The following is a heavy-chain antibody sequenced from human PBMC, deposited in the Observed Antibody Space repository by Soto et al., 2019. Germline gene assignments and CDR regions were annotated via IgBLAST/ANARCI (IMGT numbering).Heavy chain of an antibody. Sequence: GESLKISCNGSGYSFTIYWIGWVRQMPGKGLEWMGIIYPGDSDTRYSPSFQGQVTISADKSISTAYLQWSSLKASDTAMYYCARTEQLYYYGMDVWGQGTTVTVSS. CDR3: ARTEQLYYYGMDV. J-gene: IGHJ6*02. V-gene: IGHV5-51*01. D-gene: IGHD6-13*01. CDR2: IYPGDSDT. CDR1: GYSFTIYW.